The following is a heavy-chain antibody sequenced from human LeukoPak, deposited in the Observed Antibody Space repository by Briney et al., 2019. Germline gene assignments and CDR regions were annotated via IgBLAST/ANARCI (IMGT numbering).Heavy chain of an antibody. J-gene: IGHJ5*02. Sequence: ASVKVSCKASGYTFTSYYMHWVRQAPGQGLQWMGWISAYNGYTNYAQKLQGRVTMTTDTSTSTAYMELRSLASDDTAVYYCARDVRHRLLVVRGDGFRFDPWGQGTLVTVSS. D-gene: IGHD3-10*01. CDR3: ARDVRHRLLVVRGDGFRFDP. CDR1: GYTFTSYY. V-gene: IGHV1-18*04. CDR2: ISAYNGYT.